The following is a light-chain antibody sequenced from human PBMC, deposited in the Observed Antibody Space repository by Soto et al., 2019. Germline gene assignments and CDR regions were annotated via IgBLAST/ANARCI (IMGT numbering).Light chain of an antibody. CDR2: GAS. CDR3: QQYGSYPIT. J-gene: IGKJ4*01. V-gene: IGKV3-15*01. Sequence: DIVLTQSPASLSVSPGGRATLSCWASQSISAALAWYQQKPGQAPRLLIYGASTRATGFPARFSGSGSGTDFTLTISSLEPEDFAVYYCQQYGSYPITFGGGTKVDIK. CDR1: QSISAA.